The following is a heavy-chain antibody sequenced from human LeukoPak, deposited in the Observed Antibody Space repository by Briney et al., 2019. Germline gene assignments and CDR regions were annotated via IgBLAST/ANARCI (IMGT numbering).Heavy chain of an antibody. J-gene: IGHJ4*02. V-gene: IGHV3-74*01. CDR3: ARGQEYSYGQFDY. CDR1: GFTLSSHW. CDR2: INGDGRTT. Sequence: PGGSLRLSCAASGFTLSSHWMHWVRQPPGKGLVWVSRINGDGRTTSYADSVKGRFTISKDNTKNTMHLQINSLRADDTAVYYCARGQEYSYGQFDYWGQGTLVTVSS. D-gene: IGHD5-18*01.